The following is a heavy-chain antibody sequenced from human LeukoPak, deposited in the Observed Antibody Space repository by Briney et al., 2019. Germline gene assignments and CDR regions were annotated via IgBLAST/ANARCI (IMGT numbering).Heavy chain of an antibody. V-gene: IGHV3-53*01. Sequence: GGSLRLSCAASGFTVSSNYMSWVRQAPGKGLEWVSGIYSGGSTYYTDSVKGRFTISSDNSKNTLYLQMNSLRAEDTAVYYCATKSFNPAFDYWGQGTLVTVSS. J-gene: IGHJ4*02. CDR2: IYSGGST. CDR3: ATKSFNPAFDY. CDR1: GFTVSSNY.